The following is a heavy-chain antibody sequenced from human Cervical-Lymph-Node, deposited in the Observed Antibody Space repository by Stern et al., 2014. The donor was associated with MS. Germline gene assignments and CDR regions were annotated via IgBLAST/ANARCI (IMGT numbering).Heavy chain of an antibody. J-gene: IGHJ4*02. V-gene: IGHV4-30-4*01. CDR2: IHYSGGT. D-gene: IGHD4-17*01. Sequence: QVQLQESGPGLVKPSQTLSLTCTVSGGSISSGDNYWSWIRQPPGKGPEWIGYIHYSGGTYFNPSLKSRATISADTSKNQFSLKLNSMTAADSAVYYCARVHDYGDAFFDYWGQGSLVTVSS. CDR3: ARVHDYGDAFFDY. CDR1: GGSISSGDNY.